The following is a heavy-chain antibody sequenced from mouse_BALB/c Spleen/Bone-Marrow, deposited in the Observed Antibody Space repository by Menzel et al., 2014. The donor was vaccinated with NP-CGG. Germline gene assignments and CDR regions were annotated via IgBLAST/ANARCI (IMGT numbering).Heavy chain of an antibody. CDR3: ARDDDSPLDY. CDR2: IRNKANGYTT. V-gene: IGHV7-3*02. D-gene: IGHD2-4*01. J-gene: IGHJ3*01. Sequence: EVKLMESGGGLVQPGGSLRLSCATSGFTFTDYYKSWVRQPPGKALEWLGFIRNKANGYTTEYSASVKGRFTISRDNSQSILYLQMNTLRAEDSATYYCARDDDSPLDYWGQGTLVTVSA. CDR1: GFTFTDYY.